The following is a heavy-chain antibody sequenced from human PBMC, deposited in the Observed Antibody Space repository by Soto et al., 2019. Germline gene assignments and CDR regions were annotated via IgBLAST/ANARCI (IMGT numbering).Heavy chain of an antibody. CDR2: IYYSGST. CDR3: ARSEFDWLLGGPDNWFDP. J-gene: IGHJ5*02. V-gene: IGHV4-31*03. CDR1: GGSISSGGYY. D-gene: IGHD3-9*01. Sequence: QVQLQESGPGLVKPSQTLSLTCTVSGGSISSGGYYWSWIRQHPGKGLEWIGYIYYSGSTYYNPSLTSRVTISVDTSKIQFSLKLSSVTAADTAVYYCARSEFDWLLGGPDNWFDPWGQGTLVTVSS.